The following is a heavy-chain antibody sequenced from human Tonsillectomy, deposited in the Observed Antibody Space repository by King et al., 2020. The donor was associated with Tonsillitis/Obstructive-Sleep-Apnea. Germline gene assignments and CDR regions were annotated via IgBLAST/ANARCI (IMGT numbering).Heavy chain of an antibody. CDR3: ASGTPPIEAIFRYYYVLDV. CDR2: ISSSGSII. CDR1: GFTFSSYE. V-gene: IGHV3-48*03. D-gene: IGHD3-9*01. J-gene: IGHJ6*02. Sequence: QLVQSGGGLVQPGGSLRLSCAASGFTFSSYEMNWVRQAPGKGLEWVSYISSSGSIIYYADSVKGRFSISRDNAKNSLYLQMNSLGAEDTAVYNCASGTPPIEAIFRYYYVLDVWGQGTTVTVSS.